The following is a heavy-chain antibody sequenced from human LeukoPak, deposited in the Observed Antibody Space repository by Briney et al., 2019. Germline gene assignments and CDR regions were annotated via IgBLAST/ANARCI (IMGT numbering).Heavy chain of an antibody. CDR2: INTDGRST. CDR3: ARESGFCSSTSCYRPEDY. D-gene: IGHD2-2*01. J-gene: IGHJ4*02. CDR1: AFTFSSYW. V-gene: IGHV3-74*01. Sequence: GGSLRLSCAASAFTFSSYWMHWVRQGPGKGLVWVSRINTDGRSTRYADSVKGRFTISRDNAKNTLYLQMNSLRAEDTAVYYCARESGFCSSTSCYRPEDYWGQGTLVTVSS.